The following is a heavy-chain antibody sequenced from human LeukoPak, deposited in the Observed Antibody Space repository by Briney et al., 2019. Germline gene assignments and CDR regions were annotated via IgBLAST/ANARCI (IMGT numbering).Heavy chain of an antibody. V-gene: IGHV4-38-2*02. J-gene: IGHJ3*02. CDR3: ARIPFKHAFDI. D-gene: IGHD2-2*02. CDR2: IYHSGST. CDR1: GYSISSGYY. Sequence: PSETLSLTCTVSGYSISSGYYWGWIRQPPGKGLEWIGSIYHSGSTYYNPSLKSRVTISVDTSKNQFSLKLSSVTTADTAVYYCARIPFKHAFDIWGQGTMVTVPS.